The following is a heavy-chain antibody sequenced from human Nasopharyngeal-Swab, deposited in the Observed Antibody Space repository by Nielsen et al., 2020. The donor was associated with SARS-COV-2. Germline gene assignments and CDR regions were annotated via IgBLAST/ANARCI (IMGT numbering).Heavy chain of an antibody. CDR3: ARDQHDSWNFYYGFDN. CDR2: IRGSSSTI. CDR1: GFTFSKYS. D-gene: IGHD3-3*01. J-gene: IGHJ4*02. Sequence: GESLKISCAASGFTFSKYSMNWVRQAPGQGLEWVAYIRGSSSTIYYADSVKGRFTISRDNAKNSLFLQMNSLRAEDTAVYYCARDQHDSWNFYYGFDNWGQGTLVTVSS. V-gene: IGHV3-48*04.